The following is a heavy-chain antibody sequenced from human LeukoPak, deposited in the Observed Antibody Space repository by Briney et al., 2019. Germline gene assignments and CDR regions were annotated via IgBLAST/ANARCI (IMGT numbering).Heavy chain of an antibody. D-gene: IGHD3-10*01. CDR3: AKDLAMVRGVTHDY. Sequence: PGGSLRLSCAASGFTFSSYAMSWVRQAPGKGLEWVSAISGSGGSTYYADSVKGRLTISRDNSKNTLYLQMNSLRAEDTAVYYCAKDLAMVRGVTHDYWGQGTLVTVSS. CDR1: GFTFSSYA. J-gene: IGHJ4*02. CDR2: ISGSGGST. V-gene: IGHV3-23*01.